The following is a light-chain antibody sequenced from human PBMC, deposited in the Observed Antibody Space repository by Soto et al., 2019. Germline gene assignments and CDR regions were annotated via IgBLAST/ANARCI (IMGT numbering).Light chain of an antibody. V-gene: IGLV1-40*01. Sequence: QPVLTQPPSVSGAPGQRVTISCTGSSSNIGAGYDVHWYQQLPGTAPKLLIYGNSNRPSGVPDRFSGSKSGTSASLAITGLQAEDEADYYCQSYASSLSGSYVFGTGTKLTVL. J-gene: IGLJ1*01. CDR1: SSNIGAGYD. CDR2: GNS. CDR3: QSYASSLSGSYV.